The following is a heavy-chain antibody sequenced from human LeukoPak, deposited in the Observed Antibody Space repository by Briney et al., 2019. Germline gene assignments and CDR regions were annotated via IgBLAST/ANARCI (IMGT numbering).Heavy chain of an antibody. V-gene: IGHV3-53*01. CDR2: IYSGGST. J-gene: IGHJ4*02. CDR1: GFTVSSNY. CDR3: ARGRTTLITFGGVILDY. D-gene: IGHD3-16*02. Sequence: GGSLRLSCAASGFTVSSNYMSWVRQAPGKGLEWVSVIYSGGSTYYADSVKGRFTISRDNSKNTLYLQMNSLRAEDTAVYYCARGRTTLITFGGVILDYWGQRTLVTVSS.